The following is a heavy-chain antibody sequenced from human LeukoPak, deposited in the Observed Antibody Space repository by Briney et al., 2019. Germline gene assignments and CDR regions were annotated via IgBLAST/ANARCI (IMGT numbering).Heavy chain of an antibody. V-gene: IGHV4-39*01. CDR2: IYYSGST. J-gene: IGHJ3*02. Sequence: SETLSLTCTVSGGSISSSSYYWGWIRQPPGKWMEWIGSIYYSGSTYYNPSLKSRVTISVDTSKNQFSLKLSSVTAADTAVYYCARLDLWLLLAFDIWGQGTMVTVSS. CDR3: ARLDLWLLLAFDI. CDR1: GGSISSSSYY. D-gene: IGHD5-18*01.